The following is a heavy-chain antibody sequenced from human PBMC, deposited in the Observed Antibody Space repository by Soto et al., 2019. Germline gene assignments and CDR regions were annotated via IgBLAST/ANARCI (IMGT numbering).Heavy chain of an antibody. J-gene: IGHJ4*02. Sequence: GGSLRRSCAASGFTFSSYAMSWVRHAPWKGLEWVSAISAGAVPTNYADSVKGRFTISRDNSKKTLYLQMNSLRAEDTAVYYCAKGRQSSRSYRPFDYCGQRDLFTVSS. CDR2: ISAGAVPT. D-gene: IGHD3-22*01. V-gene: IGHV3-23*01. CDR3: AKGRQSSRSYRPFDY. CDR1: GFTFSSYA.